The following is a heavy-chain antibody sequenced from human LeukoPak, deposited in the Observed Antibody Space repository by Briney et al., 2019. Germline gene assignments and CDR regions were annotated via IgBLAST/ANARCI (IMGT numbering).Heavy chain of an antibody. CDR1: GFTFSSYA. V-gene: IGHV3-30-3*01. Sequence: GGSLRLSCAASGFTFSSYAMHWVRQAPGKGLEWVAVISYDGSNKYYADSVKGRFTISRDNAKNSLYLQMNSLRAEDTAVYYCARGPGAVGYWGQGTLVTVSS. J-gene: IGHJ4*02. CDR2: ISYDGSNK. CDR3: ARGPGAVGY.